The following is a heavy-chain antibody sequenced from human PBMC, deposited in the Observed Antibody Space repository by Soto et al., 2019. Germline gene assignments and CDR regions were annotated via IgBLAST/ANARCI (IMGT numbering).Heavy chain of an antibody. J-gene: IGHJ5*02. CDR2: IDYRGRT. V-gene: IGHV4-31*03. CDR1: GASINSGGFY. D-gene: IGHD6-13*01. CDR3: SRVSAAGTRWCDP. Sequence: QVHLQESGPGLVKSSQTLSLTCTVSGASINSGGFYWSWVRQFPGKGLEWIGYIDYRGRTFYNPSLKSRATISRDTSKNQFSLEVNSVTAADTAMFFCSRVSAAGTRWCDPWGQGTLVTVSS.